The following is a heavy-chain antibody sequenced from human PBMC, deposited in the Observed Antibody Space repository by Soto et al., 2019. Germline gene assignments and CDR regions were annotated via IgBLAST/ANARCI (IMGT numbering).Heavy chain of an antibody. CDR1: GGSISSYY. V-gene: IGHV4-59*01. J-gene: IGHJ4*02. Sequence: SETLSLTCTVSGGSISSYYWIWIRQPPGKGLEWIGYIYYSGSTNYNPPLKSRVTISVDTSKNQFSLKLSSVTAADTAVYYCASGGSCYSRYCYFDYWGQGTLVTVSS. D-gene: IGHD2-15*01. CDR3: ASGGSCYSRYCYFDY. CDR2: IYYSGST.